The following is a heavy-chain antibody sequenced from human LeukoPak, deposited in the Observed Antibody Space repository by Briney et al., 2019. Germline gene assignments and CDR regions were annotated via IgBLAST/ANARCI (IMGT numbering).Heavy chain of an antibody. CDR3: AKDTGRPTDAITMEDNAFDI. CDR1: GFSFNRHW. Sequence: PGGSLRLSCAASGFSFNRHWMTWVRQAPGKGLEWVAIIKKDESEKFYVDSVKGRFTISRDNAKNSLYLQMDSLRAEDTALYYCAKDTGRPTDAITMEDNAFDIWGQGTMVTVSS. V-gene: IGHV3-7*03. D-gene: IGHD3-3*01. J-gene: IGHJ3*02. CDR2: IKKDESEK.